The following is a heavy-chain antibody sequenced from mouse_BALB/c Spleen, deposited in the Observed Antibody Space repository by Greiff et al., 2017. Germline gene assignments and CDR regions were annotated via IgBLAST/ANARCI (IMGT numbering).Heavy chain of an antibody. CDR2: INPSNGRT. D-gene: IGHD4-1*01. V-gene: IGHV1S81*02. CDR3: ARNAGTGY. J-gene: IGHJ3*01. Sequence: VQLQQPGAELVKPGASVKLSCKASGYTFTSYWMHWVKQRPGQGLEWIGEINPSNGRTNYNEKFKSKATLTVDKSSSTAYMQLSSLTSEDSAVYYCARNAGTGYWGQGTLVTVSA. CDR1: GYTFTSYW.